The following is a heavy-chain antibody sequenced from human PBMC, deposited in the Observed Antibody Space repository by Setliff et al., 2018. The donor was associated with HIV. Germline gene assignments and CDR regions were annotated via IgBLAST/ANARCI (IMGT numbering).Heavy chain of an antibody. V-gene: IGHV3-7*03. CDR1: GFTFNRNC. Sequence: LRLSCAASGFTFNRNCMSWVRQAPGKGLEWVATIKQDESERHYVDAVKGRFTISRDDAKNSLYLQMNSLRAEDSAVYYCARGSRDDSVYRPVDYWGRGTLVTVSS. D-gene: IGHD3-22*01. CDR3: ARGSRDDSVYRPVDY. J-gene: IGHJ4*02. CDR2: IKQDESER.